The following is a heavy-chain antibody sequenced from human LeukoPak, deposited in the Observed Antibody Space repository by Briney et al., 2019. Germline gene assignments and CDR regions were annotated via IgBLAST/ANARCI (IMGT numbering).Heavy chain of an antibody. J-gene: IGHJ6*03. CDR2: IKQDGSEK. CDR1: GFTFSSYW. Sequence: PGGSLRLSCAASGFTFSSYWMSWVRQAPGKGLEWVANIKQDGSEKYYVDSVKGRFTISRDNAKNSLYLQMNSLRAEDTAVYYCARDGGYSSSWYSPYYYYMDVWGKGTTVTVSS. V-gene: IGHV3-7*01. CDR3: ARDGGYSSSWYSPYYYYMDV. D-gene: IGHD6-13*01.